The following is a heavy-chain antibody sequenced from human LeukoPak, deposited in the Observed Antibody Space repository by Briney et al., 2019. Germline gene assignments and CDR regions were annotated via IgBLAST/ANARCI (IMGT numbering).Heavy chain of an antibody. V-gene: IGHV1-18*01. CDR2: ITVYNGDI. CDR3: ARVYSGGYYGMDV. J-gene: IGHJ6*02. CDR1: GYSFSSSG. D-gene: IGHD2-21*01. Sequence: ASVKVSCKASGYSFSSSGITRVRQAPGQGLEWMGWITVYNGDINYAQKFQGRVIMTTDTSTSTAYMELRSLRSDDTAVYYCARVYSGGYYGMDVWGQGTTVTVSS.